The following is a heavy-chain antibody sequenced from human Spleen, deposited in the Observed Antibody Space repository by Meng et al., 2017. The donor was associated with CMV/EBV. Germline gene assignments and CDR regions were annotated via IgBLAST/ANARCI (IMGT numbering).Heavy chain of an antibody. CDR2: INPNSGGT. CDR1: GYTFSVSY. D-gene: IGHD3-3*01. J-gene: IGHJ6*02. V-gene: IGHV1-2*02. Sequence: ASVKVSCKPSGYTFSVSYIHWVRQAPGQGLEWMGWINPNSGGTNYAQNFQGRVTMTRDTSISTAYMELSRLRSDDTAMYYCARAGVLRFLEWPSGGMDVWGQGTTVTVSS. CDR3: ARAGVLRFLEWPSGGMDV.